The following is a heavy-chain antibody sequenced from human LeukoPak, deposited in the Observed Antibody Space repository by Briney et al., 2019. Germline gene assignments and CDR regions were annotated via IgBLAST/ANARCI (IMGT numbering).Heavy chain of an antibody. Sequence: ASVKVSCKASGGTFSSYAISWVRQAPGQGLEWMGGIIPIFGTANYAQKFQGRVTIATDESTSTAYMELSSLRSEDTAVYYCARGYSSYDAFDIWGQGTMVTVSS. CDR1: GGTFSSYA. D-gene: IGHD6-13*01. J-gene: IGHJ3*02. V-gene: IGHV1-69*05. CDR3: ARGYSSYDAFDI. CDR2: IIPIFGTA.